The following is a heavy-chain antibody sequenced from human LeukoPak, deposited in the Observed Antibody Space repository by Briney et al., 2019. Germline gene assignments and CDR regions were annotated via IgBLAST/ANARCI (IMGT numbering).Heavy chain of an antibody. Sequence: GGSLRLSCVASGFTFSDYYMSWIRQAPGKGLEWISYITSSSSYTNYADSVKGRLTISRDNAKNSLYLQMNSLRAEDTAVYYCARAYSSSWCGLGGLDYFDYWGQGTLVTVSS. V-gene: IGHV3-11*06. CDR3: ARAYSSSWCGLGGLDYFDY. D-gene: IGHD6-13*01. CDR2: ITSSSSYT. CDR1: GFTFSDYY. J-gene: IGHJ4*02.